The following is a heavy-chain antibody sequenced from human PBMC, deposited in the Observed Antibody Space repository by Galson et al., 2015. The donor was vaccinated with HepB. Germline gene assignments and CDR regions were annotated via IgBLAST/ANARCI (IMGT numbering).Heavy chain of an antibody. D-gene: IGHD5-18*01. V-gene: IGHV4-31*03. CDR2: IYYSGST. CDR1: GGSISSGGYY. CDR3: ARGERSRVDTAMDTTGDYMDV. J-gene: IGHJ6*03. Sequence: TLSLTCTVSGGSISSGGYYWSWIRQHPGKGLEWIGYIYYSGSTYYNPSLKSRVTISVDTSKNQFSLKLSSVTAADTAVYYCARGERSRVDTAMDTTGDYMDVWGKGTTVTVSS.